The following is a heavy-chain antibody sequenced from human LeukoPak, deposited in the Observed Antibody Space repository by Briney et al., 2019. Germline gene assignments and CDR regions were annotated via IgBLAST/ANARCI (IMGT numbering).Heavy chain of an antibody. Sequence: TSETLSLTCTVSGGSISSGDYYWSWIRQPPGKGLEWIGYIYYSGSTYYNPSLKSRVTISVDTSKNQFSLKLSSVTAADTAVYYCARARYYYDSSGYYQPGLYYYYMDVWGKGTTVTVSS. J-gene: IGHJ6*03. CDR1: GGSISSGDYY. V-gene: IGHV4-30-4*08. D-gene: IGHD3-22*01. CDR2: IYYSGST. CDR3: ARARYYYDSSGYYQPGLYYYYMDV.